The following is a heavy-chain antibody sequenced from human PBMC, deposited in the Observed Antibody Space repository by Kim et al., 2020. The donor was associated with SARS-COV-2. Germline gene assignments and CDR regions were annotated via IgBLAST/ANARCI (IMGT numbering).Heavy chain of an antibody. D-gene: IGHD2-21*02. CDR1: GFTFSSYA. CDR2: ISGSGGST. J-gene: IGHJ4*02. CDR3: AKDTVVVTAIAIYFDY. V-gene: IGHV3-23*01. Sequence: GGSLRLSCAASGFTFSSYAMSWVRQAPGKGLEWVSAISGSGGSTYYADSVKGRFTISRDNSKNTLYLQMNSLRAEDTAVYYCAKDTVVVTAIAIYFDYWGQGTLVTVSS.